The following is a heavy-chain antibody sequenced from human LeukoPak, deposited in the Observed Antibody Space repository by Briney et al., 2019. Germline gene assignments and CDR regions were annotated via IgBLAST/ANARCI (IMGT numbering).Heavy chain of an antibody. CDR1: GFTLSRHS. J-gene: IGHJ4*02. Sequence: PGGSLTHSCLASGFTLSRHSMNWVRPPAGKGREWVASIIGRSSYIYYADSVKGRCTISRDNAKNSLYLQMNSLRAEDTGVYYCARAAMDFWIGSYFDYWGQGTLVTVSS. D-gene: IGHD3-3*01. CDR3: ARAAMDFWIGSYFDY. CDR2: IIGRSSYI. V-gene: IGHV3-21*01.